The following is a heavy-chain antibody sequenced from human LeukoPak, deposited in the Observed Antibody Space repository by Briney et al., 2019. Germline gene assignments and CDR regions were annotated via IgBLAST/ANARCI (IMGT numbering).Heavy chain of an antibody. J-gene: IGHJ4*02. Sequence: GGSLRLSCAASGFTFSSYWMHWVRQAPGKGLVWVSHLNSDGSTTTYADSVKGRFTISRDNAKNTLYLQMNSLRAEDTAMYYCGTNLGDWKFYWGRGTLVTVSS. D-gene: IGHD2-21*02. CDR3: GTNLGDWKFY. V-gene: IGHV3-74*01. CDR2: LNSDGSTT. CDR1: GFTFSSYW.